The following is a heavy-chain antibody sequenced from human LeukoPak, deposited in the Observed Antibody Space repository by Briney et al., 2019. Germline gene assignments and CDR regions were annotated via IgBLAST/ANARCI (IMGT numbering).Heavy chain of an antibody. D-gene: IGHD2-21*02. V-gene: IGHV3-7*01. CDR1: GFTFSTYW. Sequence: GGSLRLSCAASGFTFSTYWMNWYRQAPGKGLEWVGNINQDASEINYVDSVRGRFTISRDSAKNSLHLQMNSLRAEDTAVYYCATDRDNSDWQKRFDSWGQGTLVTVSS. CDR2: INQDASEI. CDR3: ATDRDNSDWQKRFDS. J-gene: IGHJ4*02.